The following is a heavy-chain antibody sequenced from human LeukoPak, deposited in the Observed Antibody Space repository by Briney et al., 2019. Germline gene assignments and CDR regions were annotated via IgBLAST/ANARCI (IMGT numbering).Heavy chain of an antibody. Sequence: GASVKVSRKASEYTLTDHYVHWVRQAPGQGLEWMGRINPKSADTTYTQKFQGRVTMTRDTAINLVYMGLSRLTSDDTAVYYCAGEADTSDSRDHYGMDVWGQGTTVTVTS. D-gene: IGHD6-19*01. J-gene: IGHJ6*02. CDR2: INPKSADT. V-gene: IGHV1-2*06. CDR3: AGEADTSDSRDHYGMDV. CDR1: EYTLTDHY.